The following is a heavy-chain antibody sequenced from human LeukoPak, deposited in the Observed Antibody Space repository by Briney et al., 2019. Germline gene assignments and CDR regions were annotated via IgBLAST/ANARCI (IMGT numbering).Heavy chain of an antibody. Sequence: PSETLSLTCAVYGGSFSSYYWSWIRQPPGKGLEWIGEINHSGSTTYSPTLKSRVTISIGTAKNKFSLKLSSVTAADTAVYLCAGYHYGSGSYHNHPNFDYWGQGTLVTVSS. CDR1: GGSFSSYY. CDR2: INHSGST. D-gene: IGHD3-10*01. J-gene: IGHJ4*02. CDR3: AGYHYGSGSYHNHPNFDY. V-gene: IGHV4-34*01.